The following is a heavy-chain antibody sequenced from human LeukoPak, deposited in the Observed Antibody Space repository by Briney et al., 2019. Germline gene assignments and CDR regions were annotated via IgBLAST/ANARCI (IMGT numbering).Heavy chain of an antibody. CDR2: IIPMFGTT. CDR1: GGTFNNYA. CDR3: ASVTVTTWAPDGHMDV. J-gene: IGHJ6*03. Sequence: EASVKVSCKASGGTFNNYAISWVRQAPGQGLEWMGRIIPMFGTTNYAQKFQGRVTITTDESTSTAYMEVSSLRIEDTAVYYCASVTVTTWAPDGHMDVWGKGTTVTVSS. D-gene: IGHD4-11*01. V-gene: IGHV1-69*05.